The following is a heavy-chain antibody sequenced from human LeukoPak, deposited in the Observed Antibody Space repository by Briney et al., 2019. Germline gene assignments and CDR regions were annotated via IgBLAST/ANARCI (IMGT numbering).Heavy chain of an antibody. Sequence: GGSLRLSCEASGFTFSTYAMSWVRQAPGKGLEWVSAISGSGGSTYYADSVKGRFTISRDNSKNTLYLQMNSLRAEDTAVYYCAKDGSRAVAGQFDYWGQGTLVTVSS. CDR3: AKDGSRAVAGQFDY. J-gene: IGHJ4*02. D-gene: IGHD6-19*01. CDR1: GFTFSTYA. V-gene: IGHV3-23*01. CDR2: ISGSGGST.